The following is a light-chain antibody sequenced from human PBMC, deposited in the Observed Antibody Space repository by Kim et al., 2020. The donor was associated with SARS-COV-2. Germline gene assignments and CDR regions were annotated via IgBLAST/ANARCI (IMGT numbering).Light chain of an antibody. CDR1: NGHYNYA. J-gene: IGLJ3*02. Sequence: VLTQSPSASASLGASVKLTCTLSNGHYNYAIAWHQQQPGKGPRYLMKVNSDGSHSKGDGIPDRFSGSSSGAERYLTISSLQSDDEADYYCQTWGPGIQVFGGGTKVTVL. CDR3: QTWGPGIQV. V-gene: IGLV4-69*01. CDR2: VNSDGSH.